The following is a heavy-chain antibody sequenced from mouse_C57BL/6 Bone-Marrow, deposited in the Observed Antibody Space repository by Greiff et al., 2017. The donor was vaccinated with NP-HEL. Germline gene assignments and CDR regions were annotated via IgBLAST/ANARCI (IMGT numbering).Heavy chain of an antibody. V-gene: IGHV1-81*01. CDR1: GYTFTSYG. D-gene: IGHD1-1*01. Sequence: QVHVKQSGAELARPGASVKLSCKASGYTFTSYGISWVKQRTGQGLEWIGEIYPRSGNTYYNEKFKGKATLTADKSSSTAYMELRSLTSEDSAVYFCARGGSSPYAMDYWGQGTSVTVSS. J-gene: IGHJ4*01. CDR3: ARGGSSPYAMDY. CDR2: IYPRSGNT.